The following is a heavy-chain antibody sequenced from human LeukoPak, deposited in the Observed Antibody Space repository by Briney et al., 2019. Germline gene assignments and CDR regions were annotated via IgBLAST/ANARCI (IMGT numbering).Heavy chain of an antibody. CDR2: ISGGGGTT. V-gene: IGHV3-23*01. J-gene: IGHJ5*02. Sequence: PGGSLRHSCAAPGFNFNNYAMNWVRQAPGKGLEWVSTISGGGGTTYHADSVKGRFTITRDTSKHTLYLHMNSLRAEDTAIYYCAKLDCSSSTCSFRNGFDPWGQGTLVTVSS. CDR1: GFNFNNYA. CDR3: AKLDCSSSTCSFRNGFDP. D-gene: IGHD2-2*01.